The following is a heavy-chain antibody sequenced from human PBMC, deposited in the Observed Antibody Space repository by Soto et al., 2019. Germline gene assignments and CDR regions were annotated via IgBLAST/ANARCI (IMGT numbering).Heavy chain of an antibody. Sequence: SLRLSCAASGFTASSNFMSWVRQAPGKGLEWVSVIYTGGSTSYADSVKGRFTISRDNSKNTLYLEMNSLRVEDTAVYYCARSSFRGVTAPGYWGQETLVTVSS. CDR3: ARSSFRGVTAPGY. V-gene: IGHV3-66*01. J-gene: IGHJ4*02. CDR1: GFTASSNF. D-gene: IGHD3-16*01. CDR2: IYTGGST.